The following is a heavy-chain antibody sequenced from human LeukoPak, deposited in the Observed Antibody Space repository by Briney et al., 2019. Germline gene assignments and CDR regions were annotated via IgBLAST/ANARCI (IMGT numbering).Heavy chain of an antibody. CDR3: ARDYGGSSPFDY. Sequence: SETLSLTCTVSGYSISSGYYWGWIRQPPGKGLEWIGSIYHSGSTYYNPSLKSRVTLSVDTSKNQFSLKLSSVTAADTAVYYCARDYGGSSPFDYWGQGTLVTVSS. J-gene: IGHJ4*02. V-gene: IGHV4-38-2*02. D-gene: IGHD4-23*01. CDR2: IYHSGST. CDR1: GYSISSGYY.